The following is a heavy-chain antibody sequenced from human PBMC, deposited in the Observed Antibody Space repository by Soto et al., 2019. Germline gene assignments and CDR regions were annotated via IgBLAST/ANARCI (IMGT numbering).Heavy chain of an antibody. V-gene: IGHV3-9*01. CDR2: ISWNSGSI. Sequence: EVQLVESGGGLVQPGRSLRLSCAASGFTFDDYAMHWVRQAPGKGLEWVSGISWNSGSIGYADSVKGRFTISRDNAKNSLYLQMNSVRAEDTALYYCAKDAGQYSSGGGFDYWGQGTLVTVSS. J-gene: IGHJ4*02. CDR3: AKDAGQYSSGGGFDY. CDR1: GFTFDDYA. D-gene: IGHD6-19*01.